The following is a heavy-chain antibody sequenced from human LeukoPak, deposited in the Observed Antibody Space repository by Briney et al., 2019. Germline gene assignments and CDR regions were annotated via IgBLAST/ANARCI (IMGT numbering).Heavy chain of an antibody. D-gene: IGHD2-15*01. CDR3: ARVRGGTDY. J-gene: IGHJ4*02. CDR2: IYYSGST. Sequence: SETLSLTCTVSGGSVSSYYWSWIRQPPGKGLEWIGYIYYSGSTNYNPSLKSRVTISVDTSKNQFSLKLSSVTAADTAVYYCARVRGGTDYWGQGTLVTVSS. V-gene: IGHV4-59*02. CDR1: GGSVSSYY.